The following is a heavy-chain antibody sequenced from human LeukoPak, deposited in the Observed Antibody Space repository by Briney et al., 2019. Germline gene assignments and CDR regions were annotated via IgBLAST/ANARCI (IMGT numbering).Heavy chain of an antibody. Sequence: ASVKVSCKASGYTFTSYDINWVRQATGQGLEWMGWMNPNSGNTGYAQEFQGRVTMTRDMSTNTVYMVLSSLRSEDTAVYYCARGVPLGYCTYGVCYPPYYFDYWGQGTLVTASS. CDR2: MNPNSGNT. CDR1: GYTFTSYD. CDR3: ARGVPLGYCTYGVCYPPYYFDY. V-gene: IGHV1-8*01. J-gene: IGHJ4*02. D-gene: IGHD2-8*01.